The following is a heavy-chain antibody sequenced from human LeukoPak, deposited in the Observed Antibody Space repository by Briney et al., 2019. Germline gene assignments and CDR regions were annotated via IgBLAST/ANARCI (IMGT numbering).Heavy chain of an antibody. CDR3: ARGSSSWFNWFDP. Sequence: GASVKVSCRASGGTFNIYAISWVRQAPGQGLEWMGRIIPIFGIANYAQKFQGRVTITADKSTSTAYMELSSLRSEDTAVYYCARGSSSWFNWFDPWGQGTLVTVSS. D-gene: IGHD6-13*01. CDR2: IIPIFGIA. CDR1: GGTFNIYA. V-gene: IGHV1-69*04. J-gene: IGHJ5*02.